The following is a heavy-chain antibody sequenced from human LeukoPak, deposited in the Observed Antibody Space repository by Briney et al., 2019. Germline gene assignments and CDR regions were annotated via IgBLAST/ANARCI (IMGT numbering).Heavy chain of an antibody. J-gene: IGHJ4*02. CDR3: AKDVGYDSSGYYDY. CDR2: ISYDGSNK. Sequence: PGRSLRLSCAASGFTFSSYGMHWVRQAPGKGLEWVAVISYDGSNKYYADSVKGRFTISRDNSKNTLYLQMNSLRAEDTAVYYCAKDVGYDSSGYYDYWGQGTLDTVSS. D-gene: IGHD3-22*01. CDR1: GFTFSSYG. V-gene: IGHV3-30*18.